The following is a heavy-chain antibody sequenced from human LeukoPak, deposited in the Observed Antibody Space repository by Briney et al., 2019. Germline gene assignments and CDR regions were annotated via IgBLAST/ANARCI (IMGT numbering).Heavy chain of an antibody. V-gene: IGHV1-69*13. Sequence: SVKVSCKASGGTFSSYAISWVRQAPGQGLEWMGGIIPIFGTANYAQKFQGRVTITADESTSTAYMELSSLRSEDTAVYYCARAGSSGYYSDWFDPWGQGTPVTVSS. CDR3: ARAGSSGYYSDWFDP. J-gene: IGHJ5*02. CDR1: GGTFSSYA. CDR2: IIPIFGTA. D-gene: IGHD3-22*01.